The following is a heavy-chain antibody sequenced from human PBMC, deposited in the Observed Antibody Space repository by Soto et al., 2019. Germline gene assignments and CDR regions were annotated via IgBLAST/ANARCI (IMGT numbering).Heavy chain of an antibody. D-gene: IGHD2-15*01. J-gene: IGHJ5*02. CDR2: ITSSSSTI. CDR3: ARDNGIAGSFDP. CDR1: GFTFSAYS. V-gene: IGHV3-48*02. Sequence: LRLSCAASGFTFSAYSMNWVRQAPGKGLEWIAYITSSSSTIFYADSVKGRFTISRDNAKNSLYLQMNSLRDEDTSVYYCARDNGIAGSFDPWGQGTLVTVSS.